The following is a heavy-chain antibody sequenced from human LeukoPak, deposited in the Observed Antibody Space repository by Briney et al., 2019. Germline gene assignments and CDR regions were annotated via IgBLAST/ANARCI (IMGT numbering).Heavy chain of an antibody. D-gene: IGHD3-9*01. V-gene: IGHV3-20*04. CDR1: GFTFDDYG. J-gene: IGHJ4*02. Sequence: GGSLRLSCAASGFTFDDYGMSWVRQAPRKGLEWVSGINWNGGSTGYADSVKGRFTISRDNAKKFLYLQMNSLRAEDTALYYCARVNYDILTGYSWGGDYWGQGTLVTVSS. CDR3: ARVNYDILTGYSWGGDY. CDR2: INWNGGST.